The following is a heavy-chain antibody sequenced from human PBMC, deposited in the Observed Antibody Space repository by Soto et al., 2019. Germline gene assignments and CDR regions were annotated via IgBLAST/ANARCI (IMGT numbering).Heavy chain of an antibody. V-gene: IGHV3-30*18. CDR2: ISYDGSNK. CDR1: GFTFSSYA. J-gene: IGHJ6*02. Sequence: GGSLRLSCAASGFTFSSYAMHWVRQAPGKGLARVAVISYDGSNKYYADSVKGRFTISRDNSKNTLYLQMNSLRAEDTAVYYCAKSAVATITFIYYYYYGMDVWGQATTVTVSS. D-gene: IGHD5-12*01. CDR3: AKSAVATITFIYYYYYGMDV.